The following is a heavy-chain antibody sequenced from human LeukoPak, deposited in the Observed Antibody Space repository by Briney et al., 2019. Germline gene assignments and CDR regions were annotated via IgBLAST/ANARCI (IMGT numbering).Heavy chain of an antibody. D-gene: IGHD3-3*02. Sequence: GGSLRLSCAASGFTFSSHGMHWVRQAPGKGLEWVAFIRYDGSNKYYADSVKGRFTISRDNSKNTLYLQMNSLRAEDTAVYYCAKSSTDIFGVVTDICDYWGQGTLVTVSS. CDR1: GFTFSSHG. V-gene: IGHV3-30*02. CDR2: IRYDGSNK. J-gene: IGHJ4*02. CDR3: AKSSTDIFGVVTDICDY.